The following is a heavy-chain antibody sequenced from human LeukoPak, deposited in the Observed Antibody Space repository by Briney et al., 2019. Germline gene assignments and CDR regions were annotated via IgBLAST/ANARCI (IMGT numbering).Heavy chain of an antibody. CDR2: INPSGGST. Sequence: ASVKVSCKASGYTFTGYYMHWVRQAPGQGLEWMGIINPSGGSTSYAQKFQGRVTMTRDTSTSTVYMELSSLRSEDTAVYYCARDGGSYTGFDYWGQGTLVTVSS. D-gene: IGHD1-26*01. J-gene: IGHJ4*02. CDR3: ARDGGSYTGFDY. V-gene: IGHV1-46*01. CDR1: GYTFTGYY.